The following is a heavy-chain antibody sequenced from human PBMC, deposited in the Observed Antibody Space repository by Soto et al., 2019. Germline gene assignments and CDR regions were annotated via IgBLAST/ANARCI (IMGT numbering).Heavy chain of an antibody. CDR3: ARGTYSSSWFGY. J-gene: IGHJ4*02. V-gene: IGHV4-59*12. D-gene: IGHD6-13*01. CDR1: GGSISSYY. CDR2: IYYSGST. Sequence: SETLSLTCTVSGGSISSYYWSWIRQPPGKGLEWLGYIYYSGSTNYNPSLKSRVTISVDTSKNQFSLKLSSVTAADTAVYYCARGTYSSSWFGYWGQVPLVTVYS.